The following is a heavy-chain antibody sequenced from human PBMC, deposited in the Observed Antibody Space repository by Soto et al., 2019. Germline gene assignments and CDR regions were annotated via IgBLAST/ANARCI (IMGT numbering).Heavy chain of an antibody. V-gene: IGHV4-59*02. D-gene: IGHD1-26*01. J-gene: IGHJ4*02. CDR1: GGSVNTSW. Sequence: SYTPSPTCTVSGGSVNTSWWSWIRQPPGKGLEWIGYIYNTGSTNYNPSLKSRVTTSLDASKNQFSLKLSSVTAADTAVYYCARGRGTSGTYNYYFDYGGPEMLVPGSS. CDR3: ARGRGTSGTYNYYFDY. CDR2: IYNTGST.